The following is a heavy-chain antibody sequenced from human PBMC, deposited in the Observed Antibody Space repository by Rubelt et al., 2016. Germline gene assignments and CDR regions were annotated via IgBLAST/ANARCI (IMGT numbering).Heavy chain of an antibody. V-gene: IGHV4-59*08. CDR3: VTRLGSPDY. CDR2: IYYSGST. D-gene: IGHD3-10*01. CDR1: GGSISTYC. Sequence: QVQLQESGPGLVKPSQTLSLTCTVSGGSISTYCWSWIRQPPGKGLEWIGYIYYSGSTNYSPSLKSRVTISVDTSKNQCSLKLSSVTAADTAVYYCVTRLGSPDYWGQGTLVTVSS. J-gene: IGHJ4*02.